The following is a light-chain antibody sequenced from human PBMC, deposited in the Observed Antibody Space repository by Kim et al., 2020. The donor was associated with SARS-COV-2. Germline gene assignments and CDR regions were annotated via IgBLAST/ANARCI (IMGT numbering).Light chain of an antibody. J-gene: IGKJ3*01. V-gene: IGKV1-33*01. CDR2: GAS. CDR3: QHYDNLPPGWVT. Sequence: VGRVTLTPQASQDIRDFLNWSRQKPGKAPELLIYGASRLKTGVPSRFSGSGSGTDFTFTISSLQPEDIATYYCQHYDNLPPGWVTFGPGTKVDIK. CDR1: QDIRDF.